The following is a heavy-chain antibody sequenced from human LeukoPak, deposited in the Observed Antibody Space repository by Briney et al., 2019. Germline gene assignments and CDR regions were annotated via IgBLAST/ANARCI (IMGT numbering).Heavy chain of an antibody. J-gene: IGHJ3*01. Sequence: GGSLRLSCAASGFAFSSYEMTWVRQAPGKGLEWLAYVNRGGNDIYYADSLKSRFTISRDNAENSLYLQMNSLRGDDTAVYYCARLFASTGYYYMGGVFDLWGQGTLVAVSS. CDR3: ARLFASTGYYYMGGVFDL. CDR1: GFAFSSYE. V-gene: IGHV3-48*03. CDR2: VNRGGNDI. D-gene: IGHD3-22*01.